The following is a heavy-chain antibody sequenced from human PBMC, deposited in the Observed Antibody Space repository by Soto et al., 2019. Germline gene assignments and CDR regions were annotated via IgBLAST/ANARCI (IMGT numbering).Heavy chain of an antibody. CDR2: ISGSGGST. J-gene: IGHJ4*02. CDR3: ARLPLPLLWLGES. Sequence: EVQLLESGGGLVQPGGSLRLSCAASGFTFSSYAMSWVRQAPGKGLEWVSAISGSGGSTYYADSVKGRFTISRDNSKNRPYLQMNGLRAEDAAVYGCARLPLPLLWLGESGGQGSLVTVSS. D-gene: IGHD3-10*01. V-gene: IGHV3-23*01. CDR1: GFTFSSYA.